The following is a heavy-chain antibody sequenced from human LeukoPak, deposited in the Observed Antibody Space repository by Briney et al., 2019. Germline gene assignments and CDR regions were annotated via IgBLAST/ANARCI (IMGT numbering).Heavy chain of an antibody. V-gene: IGHV3-23*01. D-gene: IGHD6-13*01. CDR2: ISGSATST. J-gene: IGHJ4*02. CDR1: GFTFSTYA. CDR3: VRGVGVSRFNYLDS. Sequence: GGSLRLSCAASGFTFSTYAMTWVRQAPGKGLEWVSAISGSATSTYYADSVKGRFTISRDNSKNTLYLQMNSLRDDDTAVYYCVRGVGVSRFNYLDSWGQGTLVIVSS.